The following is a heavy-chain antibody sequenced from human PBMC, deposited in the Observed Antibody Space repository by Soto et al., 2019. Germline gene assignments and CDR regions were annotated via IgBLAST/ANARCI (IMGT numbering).Heavy chain of an antibody. Sequence: PGGSPRLSCAASGFTFSSYGMHWVRQVPGKGLVWVARINGDGSSTTYADSVKGRFTISRDNARNMLYLQMNSLRVEDTAVYYCASLRSITIFGVVPTCWGQGTLVTVSS. J-gene: IGHJ4*02. D-gene: IGHD3-3*01. V-gene: IGHV3-74*01. CDR3: ASLRSITIFGVVPTC. CDR1: GFTFSSYG. CDR2: INGDGSST.